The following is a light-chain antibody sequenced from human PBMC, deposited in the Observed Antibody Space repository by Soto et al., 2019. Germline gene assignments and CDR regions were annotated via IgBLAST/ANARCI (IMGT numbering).Light chain of an antibody. CDR2: DDN. J-gene: IGLJ3*02. Sequence: QSVLTQPPSASGTPGQRVTISCSGSSSNIGSNYVYWYQQLPGTAPKLLVFDDNQRPSGVPDRFSVSKSGTSASLAITGLRSEDEADYYCAAWDNSLSGRVFGGGTKLTVL. V-gene: IGLV1-47*02. CDR1: SSNIGSNY. CDR3: AAWDNSLSGRV.